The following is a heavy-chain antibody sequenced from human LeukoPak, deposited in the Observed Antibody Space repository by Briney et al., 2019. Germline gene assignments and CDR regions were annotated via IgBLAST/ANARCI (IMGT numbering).Heavy chain of an antibody. CDR2: INHSGST. D-gene: IGHD3-10*01. CDR1: GGSFSGYY. CDR3: ARGGKRYYYGSGGTFDP. J-gene: IGHJ5*02. Sequence: SETLSLTCAVYGGSFSGYYWSWIRQPPGKGLEWIGEINHSGSTNCNPSLKSRVTISVDTSKNQFSLKLSSVTAADTAVYYCARGGKRYYYGSGGTFDPWGQGTLVTVSS. V-gene: IGHV4-34*01.